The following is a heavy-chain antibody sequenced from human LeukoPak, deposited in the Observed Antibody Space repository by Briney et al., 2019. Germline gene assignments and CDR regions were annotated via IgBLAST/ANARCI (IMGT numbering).Heavy chain of an antibody. CDR3: ARGVYYYDSSGYYVGRNYYYYYMDV. J-gene: IGHJ6*03. Sequence: GASVKVSCKASGGTFSSYAISWVRQAPGQGLEWMGGIIPIFGTANYAQKFQGRGTITADESTSTAYMELSSLRSEDTAVYYCARGVYYYDSSGYYVGRNYYYYYMDVWGKGTTVTVSS. V-gene: IGHV1-69*01. D-gene: IGHD3-22*01. CDR1: GGTFSSYA. CDR2: IIPIFGTA.